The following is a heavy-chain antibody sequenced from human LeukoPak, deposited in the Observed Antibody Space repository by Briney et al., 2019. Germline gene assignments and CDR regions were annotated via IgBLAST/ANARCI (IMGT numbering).Heavy chain of an antibody. CDR2: ISANGGSA. Sequence: GGSLRLSCAASGFTFSDYDMRWVRQAPGKGLEWVSLISANGGSAYYADSVKGRFTISRDNSKNSLYLQINSLRSADTALYYCAKGHPIYSNSRYPFDYWGKGTLVT. CDR3: AKGHPIYSNSRYPFDY. J-gene: IGHJ4*02. V-gene: IGHV3-43*02. D-gene: IGHD6-13*01. CDR1: GFTFSDYD.